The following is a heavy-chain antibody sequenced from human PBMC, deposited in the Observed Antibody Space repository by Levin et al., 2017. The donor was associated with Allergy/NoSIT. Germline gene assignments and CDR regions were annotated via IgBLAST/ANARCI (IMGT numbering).Heavy chain of an antibody. J-gene: IGHJ5*02. V-gene: IGHV3-11*05. CDR1: GFTFSDYY. CDR2: ISTTSSYT. Sequence: GGSLRLSCAASGFTFSDYYMSWIRQAPGKGLEWISYISTTSSYTNYADSVKGRFTISRDNAKNSLYLQMNSLRAEDTAVYYCARGAVAGTENWFDPWGQGTLLSVSS. D-gene: IGHD6-19*01. CDR3: ARGAVAGTENWFDP.